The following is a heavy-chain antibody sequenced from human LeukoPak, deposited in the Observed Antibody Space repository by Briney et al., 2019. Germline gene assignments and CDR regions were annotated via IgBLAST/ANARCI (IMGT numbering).Heavy chain of an antibody. CDR2: VDKKDKGYATAT. V-gene: IGHV3-73*01. CDR3: TRDSGTYNWFDP. CDR1: GVTFRGSA. Sequence: GGSLGLFWAASGVTFRGSAIHRGRDYSGKRPELVGQVDKKDKGYATATAYAASVKGRFHISRDDSINTAYLQMKSLKTEDTALYYCTRDSGTYNWFDPWGQGTLVTVSS. D-gene: IGHD1-26*01. J-gene: IGHJ5*02.